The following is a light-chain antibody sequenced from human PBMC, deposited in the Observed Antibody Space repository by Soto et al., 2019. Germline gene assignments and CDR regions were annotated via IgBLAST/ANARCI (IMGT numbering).Light chain of an antibody. CDR1: QTISRN. CDR3: QQSYSIPYT. Sequence: DIQLTQSPSSLSASVGDRVTITCRASQTISRNLNWYQQKPGEAPKLLMYVVSTLQAGVPSRFSGSESGTDYTITISNLQPDDFATYYCQQSYSIPYTFGRGTKLEIK. CDR2: VVS. J-gene: IGKJ2*01. V-gene: IGKV1-39*01.